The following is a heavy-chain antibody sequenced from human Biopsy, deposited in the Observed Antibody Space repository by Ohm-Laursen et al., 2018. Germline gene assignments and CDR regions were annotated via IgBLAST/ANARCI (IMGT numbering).Heavy chain of an antibody. CDR1: GESPSGDE. V-gene: IGHV3-21*06. CDR3: ATAAYAPPYFDL. Sequence: SLRLSCAAPGESPSGDEMKWVGQAPGTVLERVSSITGGGNYINYADSVRGRFTISRDNSKNSVYLVMSSLRAEDTAVYFCATAAYAPPYFDLWGRGTVVTVSS. D-gene: IGHD4-17*01. CDR2: ITGGGNYI. J-gene: IGHJ4*02.